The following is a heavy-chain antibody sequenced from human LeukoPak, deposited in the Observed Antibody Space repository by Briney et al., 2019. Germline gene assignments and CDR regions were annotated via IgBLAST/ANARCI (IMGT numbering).Heavy chain of an antibody. CDR2: ISESSTYI. CDR1: GFTFSTYS. D-gene: IGHD6-19*01. V-gene: IGHV3-21*01. CDR3: ARAEQWNYYFDY. J-gene: IGHJ4*02. Sequence: PGGSLRLSCAASGFTFSTYSMNWVRQAPGKGLEWVASISESSTYIYSADSVKGRFTISRDNAKNSLYLQMNSLRVEDTALYYCARAEQWNYYFDYWGQGTLVTVSS.